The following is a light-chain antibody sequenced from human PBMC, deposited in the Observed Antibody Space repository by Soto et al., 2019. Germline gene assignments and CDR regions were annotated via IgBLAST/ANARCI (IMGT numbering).Light chain of an antibody. CDR2: DVT. V-gene: IGLV2-14*01. CDR1: SSDVGGYNY. Sequence: SVLTQPASVSGSPGQSITISCTGTSSDVGGYNYVSWYQQHPGKAPKLMIYDVTNRPSGVSNRFSGSKSGNTASLTVSGLQAEDEADYYCSSYTSRTSVYFGTGTKVTVL. CDR3: SSYTSRTSVY. J-gene: IGLJ1*01.